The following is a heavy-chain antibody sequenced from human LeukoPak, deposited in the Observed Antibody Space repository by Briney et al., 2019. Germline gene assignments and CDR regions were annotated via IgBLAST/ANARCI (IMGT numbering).Heavy chain of an antibody. J-gene: IGHJ4*02. CDR2: INHSGST. Sequence: SETLSLTCSVSGGPISNRTCYWGWIHQPPGKGLEWIGEINHSGSTNYNPSLKSRVTISVDTSKNQFSLKLSSVTAADTAMYYCARARDYNFWSANPGLDYWGQGALVTVSS. CDR1: GGPISNRTCY. D-gene: IGHD3-3*01. CDR3: ARARDYNFWSANPGLDY. V-gene: IGHV4-39*07.